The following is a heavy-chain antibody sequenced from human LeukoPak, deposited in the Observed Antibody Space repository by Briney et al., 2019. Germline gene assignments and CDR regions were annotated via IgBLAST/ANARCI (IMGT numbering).Heavy chain of an antibody. CDR2: ISGSGDTT. V-gene: IGHV3-23*01. J-gene: IGHJ1*01. CDR3: AKTFIFGGDHFQH. D-gene: IGHD2-21*02. Sequence: GGSLRLSCAASGFTFSTYAMSWVRQTPGKGLEWVSGISGSGDTTYYADSVKGRFTISRDNSKNTLYLQMSSLRADDTAVYYCAKTFIFGGDHFQHWGQGTLVTVFS. CDR1: GFTFSTYA.